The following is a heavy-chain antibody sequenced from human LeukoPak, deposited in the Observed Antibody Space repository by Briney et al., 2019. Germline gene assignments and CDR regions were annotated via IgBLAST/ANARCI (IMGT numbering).Heavy chain of an antibody. CDR1: GGSISSYY. J-gene: IGHJ4*02. CDR3: ARRNYYDTSGYQFDY. D-gene: IGHD3-22*01. V-gene: IGHV4-59*08. CDR2: IDYSGNT. Sequence: SETLSLTCTVPGGSISSYYWSWIRQPPGKGLEWIGYIDYSGNTNYNPSLKSRVTISVDTSKNQFSLKLTSVTAADTAVYYCARRNYYDTSGYQFDYWGQGTLVTVPS.